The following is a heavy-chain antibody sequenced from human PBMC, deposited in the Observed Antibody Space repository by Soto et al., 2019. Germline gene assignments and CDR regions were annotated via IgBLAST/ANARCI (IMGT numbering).Heavy chain of an antibody. CDR3: ARDKSPYSSGWHNRHFDY. D-gene: IGHD6-19*01. J-gene: IGHJ4*02. Sequence: QVQLVESGGGVVQPGRSLRLSCAASGFTFSSYAMHWVRQAPGTGLEWVEVISYDGSNKYYADSVKGRFTISSDNAKNTLYLQMNRLRAEDTAVYYCARDKSPYSSGWHNRHFDYWGQGTLVTVSS. CDR2: ISYDGSNK. CDR1: GFTFSSYA. V-gene: IGHV3-30-3*01.